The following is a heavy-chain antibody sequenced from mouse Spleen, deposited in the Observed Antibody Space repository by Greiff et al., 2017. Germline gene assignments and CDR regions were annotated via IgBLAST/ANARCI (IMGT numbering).Heavy chain of an antibody. CDR1: GFAFSSYD. Sequence: EVHLVESGGGLVKPGGSLKLSCAASGFAFSSYDMSWVRQTPEKRLEWVATISSGGSYTYYPDSVKGRFTISRDNARNTLYLQMSSLRSEDTALYYCARLRQLGLRGYFDYWGQGTTLTVSS. D-gene: IGHD3-2*01. CDR2: ISSGGSYT. J-gene: IGHJ2*01. V-gene: IGHV5-9*02. CDR3: ARLRQLGLRGYFDY.